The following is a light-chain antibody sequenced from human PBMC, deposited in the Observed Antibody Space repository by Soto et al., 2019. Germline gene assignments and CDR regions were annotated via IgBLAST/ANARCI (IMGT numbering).Light chain of an antibody. CDR2: DAS. CDR1: QSVSSY. J-gene: IGKJ4*01. V-gene: IGKV3-11*01. CDR3: QQRSNWRWLT. Sequence: EIVLTQSPATLSLSPGVRATLSCRASQSVSSYLAWYQQKPGQSPRLLIYDASNRATGIPARFSGSGSGTDFTLTISSLEPEDFAVYYCQQRSNWRWLTFGGGTKVEIK.